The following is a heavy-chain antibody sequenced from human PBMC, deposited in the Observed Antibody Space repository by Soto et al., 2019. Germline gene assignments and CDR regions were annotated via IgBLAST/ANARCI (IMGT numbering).Heavy chain of an antibody. J-gene: IGHJ4*02. CDR3: AKNQERELPRVIDF. V-gene: IGHV3-23*01. CDR1: GLTFRNYA. CDR2: MSGSSSTT. Sequence: EVRLLESGGGLVKPGGSLRLSCATSGLTFRNYAMSWVRQAPGGGREWVSSMSGSSSTTYYADSVRGRFTISRDRSKNTLYLQMSSLRAEDTALYYCAKNQERELPRVIDFWGQGTLVTVSS. D-gene: IGHD1-7*01.